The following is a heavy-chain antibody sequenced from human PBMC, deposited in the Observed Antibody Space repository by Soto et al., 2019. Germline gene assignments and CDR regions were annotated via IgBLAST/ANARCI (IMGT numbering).Heavy chain of an antibody. CDR2: IYYSGST. CDR1: GGSITSGGYC. D-gene: IGHD3-10*01. V-gene: IGHV4-31*03. J-gene: IGHJ4*02. Sequence: QVQLQESGPGLVKPSQTLSLTCTVSGGSITSGGYCWTWIRQHPVKGLEWMGHIYYSGSTSYNPSLKSRVTLSIDTSKNQFSLKRTSVTAADTAVYYCARDGDYFGSGSPPLLSKWGQGTPVTVSS. CDR3: ARDGDYFGSGSPPLLSK.